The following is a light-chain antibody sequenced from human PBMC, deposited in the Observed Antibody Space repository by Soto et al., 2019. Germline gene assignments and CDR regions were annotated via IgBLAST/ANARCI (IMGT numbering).Light chain of an antibody. Sequence: QSVLTQPASVSGSPGQSITISCTGTSSDVGGYNYVSWYQQHPGKAPKLMIYEVSNRPSGVSNRFSGSKSGNTASLTISGLQAEDEADHYCSSYTSSDVVFGGGTKVTVL. J-gene: IGLJ2*01. V-gene: IGLV2-14*01. CDR3: SSYTSSDVV. CDR2: EVS. CDR1: SSDVGGYNY.